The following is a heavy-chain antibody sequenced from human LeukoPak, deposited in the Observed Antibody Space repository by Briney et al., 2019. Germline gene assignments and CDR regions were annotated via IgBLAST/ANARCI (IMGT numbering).Heavy chain of an antibody. CDR1: GGSISSGGYY. CDR2: IYYSGST. J-gene: IGHJ4*02. Sequence: PSQTLSLTCSVSGGSISSGGYYWSWIRQHPGKGLEWIGYIYYSGSTYYNPSLKSRVTISVDTSKNQFSLKLSSVTAADTAVYYCARYVLAADKYYFDYWGQGTLVTVSS. CDR3: ARYVLAADKYYFDY. D-gene: IGHD2-15*01. V-gene: IGHV4-31*03.